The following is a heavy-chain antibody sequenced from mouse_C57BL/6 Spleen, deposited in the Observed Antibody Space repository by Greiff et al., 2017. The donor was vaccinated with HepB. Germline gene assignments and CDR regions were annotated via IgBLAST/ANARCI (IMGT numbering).Heavy chain of an antibody. CDR3: ARGDTTVVEGAMDY. Sequence: EVKLLESGPGLAKPSQTLSRTCSVTGYSITSDYWNWIRKFPGNKLEYMGYISNSGSTYYNPSLKSRISITRDTSNNQYYLQLNSVTTEDTATYYCARGDTTVVEGAMDYWVQGTSVTVSS. D-gene: IGHD1-1*01. V-gene: IGHV3-8*01. CDR1: GYSITSDY. J-gene: IGHJ4*01. CDR2: ISNSGST.